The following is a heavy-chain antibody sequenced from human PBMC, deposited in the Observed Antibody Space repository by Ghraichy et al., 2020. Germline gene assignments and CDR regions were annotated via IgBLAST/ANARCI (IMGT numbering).Heavy chain of an antibody. CDR1: GFTFDDYA. V-gene: IGHV3-43D*03. J-gene: IGHJ4*02. CDR2: ISWDGGST. D-gene: IGHD6-13*01. CDR3: AKGGASPRPSSRGPDCPFAY. Sequence: GGSLRLSCAASGFTFDDYAMHWVRQAPGKGLEWVSLISWDGGSTYYADSVKGRFTISRDNSKNSLYLQMNSLRAEDTALYYCAKGGASPRPSSRGPDCPFAYWGQGTLVTVSS.